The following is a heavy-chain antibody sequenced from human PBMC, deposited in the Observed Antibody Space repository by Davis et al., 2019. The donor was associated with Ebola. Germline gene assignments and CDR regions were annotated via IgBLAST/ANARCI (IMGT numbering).Heavy chain of an antibody. CDR2: INPSGGST. CDR3: ARDLGQQLVRGGSWFDP. CDR1: GYTFTSYY. J-gene: IGHJ5*02. D-gene: IGHD6-13*01. V-gene: IGHV1-46*01. Sequence: ASVTVSCKASGYTFTSYYMHWVRQAPGQGLEWMGIINPSGGSTSYAQKFQGRVTITADKSTSTAYMELSSLRSEDTAVYYCARDLGQQLVRGGSWFDPWGQGTLVTVSS.